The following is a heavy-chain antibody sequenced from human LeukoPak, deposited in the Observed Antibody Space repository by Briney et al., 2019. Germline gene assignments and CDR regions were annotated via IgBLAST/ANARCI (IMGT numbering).Heavy chain of an antibody. V-gene: IGHV1-2*06. Sequence: ASVKVSCKASGYTFTDYYLHWVRQAPGQGLEWMGRINPKTGVTNYAQNFQGRVTMTRDTSISTAYMDLSRLRSDDTAVYYCARETNYYFDYWGLGTLVTVSS. CDR1: GYTFTDYY. CDR2: INPKTGVT. J-gene: IGHJ4*02. D-gene: IGHD4/OR15-4a*01. CDR3: ARETNYYFDY.